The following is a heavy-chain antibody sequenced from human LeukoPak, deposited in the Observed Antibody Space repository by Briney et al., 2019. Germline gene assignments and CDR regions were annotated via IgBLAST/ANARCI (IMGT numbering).Heavy chain of an antibody. V-gene: IGHV4-31*03. Sequence: SETLSLTCTVSGGSISRCGYYWTWIRQHPGKGLEGNGYIYYSGRTYYNPSLTSRVTISVDTAKNQFSLKLRAVTAADTAVYYCTRSRYCSSTSCYGMDVWGQGTTVTVSS. J-gene: IGHJ6*02. D-gene: IGHD2-2*01. CDR2: IYYSGRT. CDR1: GGSISRCGYY. CDR3: TRSRYCSSTSCYGMDV.